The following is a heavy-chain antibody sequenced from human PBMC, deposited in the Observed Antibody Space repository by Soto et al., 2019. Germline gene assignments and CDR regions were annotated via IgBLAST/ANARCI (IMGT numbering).Heavy chain of an antibody. Sequence: PGGSLRLSCVGSGFVFSTSTMSWVRQAPGKGLDWVSSISSSSSYIYNADSLKGRFTISRDNAKNSLYLQMNSLRAEDTAVYFGARDPGEMYAFWGQGTLVTVSS. J-gene: IGHJ4*02. CDR1: GFVFSTST. CDR3: ARDPGEMYAF. V-gene: IGHV3-21*01. D-gene: IGHD2-8*01. CDR2: ISSSSSYI.